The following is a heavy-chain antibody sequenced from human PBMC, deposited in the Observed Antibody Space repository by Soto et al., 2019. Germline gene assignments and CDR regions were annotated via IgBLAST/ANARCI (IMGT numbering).Heavy chain of an antibody. D-gene: IGHD3-10*01. CDR2: IYFTGTT. V-gene: IGHV4-31*03. Sequence: QVQLQESGPGLVKPSQTLSLTCSVSGGSISSGGYYWSWIRQHPGKGLEWIGYIYFTGTTFYNPSLKSRVSISIDTSKNEFSLQLSSVTAADTAVYFFLRDRGAIESFEYWGQGTPVTVSS. CDR3: LRDRGAIESFEY. CDR1: GGSISSGGYY. J-gene: IGHJ4*02.